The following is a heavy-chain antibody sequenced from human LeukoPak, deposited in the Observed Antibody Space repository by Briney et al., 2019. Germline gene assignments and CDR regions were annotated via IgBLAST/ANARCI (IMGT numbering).Heavy chain of an antibody. CDR3: ARDYYDSSGYYNGQI. J-gene: IGHJ4*02. D-gene: IGHD3-22*01. CDR2: ISWNSGSI. CDR1: GFTFDDYA. V-gene: IGHV3-9*01. Sequence: PGRSLRLSCAASGFTFDDYAMHWVRQAPGKGLEWVSGISWNSGSIGYADSVKGRFTISRDNAKNSLNLQMNSLRAEDTAVYYCARDYYDSSGYYNGQIWGQGTLVTVSS.